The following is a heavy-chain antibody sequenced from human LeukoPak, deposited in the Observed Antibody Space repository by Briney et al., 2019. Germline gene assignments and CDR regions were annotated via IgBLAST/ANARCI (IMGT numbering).Heavy chain of an antibody. D-gene: IGHD3-16*01. CDR3: AKDRGGRRLADHYFDY. CDR1: GFTFTSYA. CDR2: ISYDGSNK. Sequence: TGGSLRLSCAASGFTFTSYAMHWVRQAPGKGLEWVAVISYDGSNKYYADSVKGRFTISRDDSKNTLYLQMNSLRAEDTAVYYCAKDRGGRRLADHYFDYWGQGTLVTVSS. V-gene: IGHV3-30-3*01. J-gene: IGHJ4*02.